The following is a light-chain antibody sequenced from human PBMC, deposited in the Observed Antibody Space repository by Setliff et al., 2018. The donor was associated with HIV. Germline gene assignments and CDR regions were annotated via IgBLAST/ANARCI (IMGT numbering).Light chain of an antibody. V-gene: IGLV2-23*01. CDR1: SSDVGTYNF. Sequence: QSALTQPASVSGSPGQSITISCTGTSSDVGTYNFVSWYQQHPGKAPKLMIYEGSKRPSGVSDRFSGSKSGNTASLTISWLQADDEADYYCCSYASYSTYVFGSGTRSPS. J-gene: IGLJ1*01. CDR2: EGS. CDR3: CSYASYSTYV.